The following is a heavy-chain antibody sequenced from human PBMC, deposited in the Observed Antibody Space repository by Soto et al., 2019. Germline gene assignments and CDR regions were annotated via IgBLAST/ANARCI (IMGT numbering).Heavy chain of an antibody. Sequence: QITLKESGPTLVKSTQTLTLTCTFSGFSLTTSGVGVGWIRQPPGKALEWLALIYWDDDKRYSPSLKSRLTITRDTSKNRVVLMMTKMDPVDTATYSCAHSLGEDWFDPWGQGTLVTVSS. J-gene: IGHJ5*02. CDR3: AHSLGEDWFDP. V-gene: IGHV2-5*02. CDR2: IYWDDDK. D-gene: IGHD3-16*01. CDR1: GFSLTTSGVG.